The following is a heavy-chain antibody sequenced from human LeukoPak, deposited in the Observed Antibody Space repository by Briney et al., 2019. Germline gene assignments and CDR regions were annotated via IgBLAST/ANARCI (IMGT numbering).Heavy chain of an antibody. CDR3: AKFGYSYGYSDY. CDR2: ISGSGSST. D-gene: IGHD5-18*01. J-gene: IGHJ4*02. CDR1: GVTSSSYA. V-gene: IGHV3-23*01. Sequence: GGSLRLSCAVSGVTSSSYAMSWVRQAPGKGLEWVSTISGSGSSTYDADSVKGRFTISRDNSKNTLYLQMNSLRAEDTAVYYCAKFGYSYGYSDYWGQGTPVTVSS.